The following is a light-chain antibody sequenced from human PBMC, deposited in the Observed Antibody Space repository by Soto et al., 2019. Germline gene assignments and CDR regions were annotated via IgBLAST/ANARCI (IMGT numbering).Light chain of an antibody. V-gene: IGLV2-8*01. Sequence: QSALTQPPSASGSPGQSVTISCTGNSNDVGHSSFISWYQQHPGKGPKLIIYEVSKRPSGVPDRFSGSKSGNTASLGVSGLQDEDEADYFCNAQADNGKHVFGTGTTVTVL. CDR1: SNDVGHSSF. J-gene: IGLJ1*01. CDR3: NAQADNGKHV. CDR2: EVS.